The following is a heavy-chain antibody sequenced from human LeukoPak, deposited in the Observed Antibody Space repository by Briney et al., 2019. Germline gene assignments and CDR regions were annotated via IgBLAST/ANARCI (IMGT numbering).Heavy chain of an antibody. CDR2: ISSNGGST. V-gene: IGHV3-64D*06. CDR3: VKGFYAILPAYWGGGDY. J-gene: IGHJ4*02. Sequence: GGSLRLSCSASGFTFSSYAMHWVRQAPGKGLEYVSAISSNGGSTYYADSVKGRFTISRDNSKNTLYLQMSSLRADDTAVYYCVKGFYAILPAYWGGGDYWGQGTLVTVSS. CDR1: GFTFSSYA. D-gene: IGHD3-9*01.